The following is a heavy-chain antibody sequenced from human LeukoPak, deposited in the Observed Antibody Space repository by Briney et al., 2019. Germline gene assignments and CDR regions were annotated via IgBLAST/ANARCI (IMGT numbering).Heavy chain of an antibody. J-gene: IGHJ4*02. Sequence: ASVKVSCKASGYTFTSYYMLWVRRAPGQGLEWMGIINPSDGSTSYAQKFQGRVTMTRDTSTSTVYMEVSSLRSEDTAVYYCARGGPRGDTAMVLTYWGQGSLATVSS. V-gene: IGHV1-46*01. CDR1: GYTFTSYY. CDR3: ARGGPRGDTAMVLTY. D-gene: IGHD5-18*01. CDR2: INPSDGST.